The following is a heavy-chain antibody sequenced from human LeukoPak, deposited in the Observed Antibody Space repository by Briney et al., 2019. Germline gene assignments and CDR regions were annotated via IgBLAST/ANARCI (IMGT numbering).Heavy chain of an antibody. J-gene: IGHJ6*02. CDR2: INNGAPRT. CDR3: ASDGAYAMAV. CDR1: GSAFSRSW. Sequence: GGCLRLSCAASGSAFSRSWIHWVSHAAGEGLVWVSYINNGAPRTTYADSVRGRFTISRDNARNTVSLQMNSLRAEDTAVYYCASDGAYAMAVWGQGTTFSASS. D-gene: IGHD1-26*01. V-gene: IGHV3-74*01.